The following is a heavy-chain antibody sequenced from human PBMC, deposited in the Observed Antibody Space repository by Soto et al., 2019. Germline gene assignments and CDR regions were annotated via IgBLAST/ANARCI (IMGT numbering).Heavy chain of an antibody. J-gene: IGHJ4*02. CDR3: ARLVVVAPVANV. CDR1: GGSVSYNSYY. V-gene: IGHV4-39*01. D-gene: IGHD2-21*01. CDR2: IFYTGTT. Sequence: SETLSLTCSVSGGSVSYNSYYWGWIRQPPGKGLEWVGGIFYTGTTYYNPSLKDRLSISVDTSKNSFSLNLTSVTAADTAVYFCARLVVVAPVANVWGQGALVTVPQ.